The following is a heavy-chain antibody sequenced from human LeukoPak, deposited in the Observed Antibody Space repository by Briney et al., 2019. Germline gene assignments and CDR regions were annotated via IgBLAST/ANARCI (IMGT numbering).Heavy chain of an antibody. V-gene: IGHV3-23*01. CDR1: GFTFSSYA. D-gene: IGHD3-10*01. CDR2: ISGNDGRT. J-gene: IGHJ4*02. Sequence: GGSLRLSCAASGFTFSSYAMSWVRQAPGKGLEWVSAISGNDGRTYYADSVKGRFTISRDNSKNTLYLQMNSLRAEDTAVYYCAVDGSGSYFTRYYFDYWGQGTLVTVSS. CDR3: AVDGSGSYFTRYYFDY.